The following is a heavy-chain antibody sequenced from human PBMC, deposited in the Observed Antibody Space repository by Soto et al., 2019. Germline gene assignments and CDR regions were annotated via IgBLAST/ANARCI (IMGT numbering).Heavy chain of an antibody. Sequence: QVQLQESGPGLMKPSQTLSLTCTVSGVYISSAGSFWSWVRQHPGKGLEWIGYMSHSETTLYNSSIKRRVTISLDSSKNQFSLNLGSVTAADTAVYYCASGYSRPDWFDSWGPGTLVIVSS. CDR2: MSHSETT. CDR3: ASGYSRPDWFDS. CDR1: GVYISSAGSF. V-gene: IGHV4-31*03. J-gene: IGHJ5*01. D-gene: IGHD5-12*01.